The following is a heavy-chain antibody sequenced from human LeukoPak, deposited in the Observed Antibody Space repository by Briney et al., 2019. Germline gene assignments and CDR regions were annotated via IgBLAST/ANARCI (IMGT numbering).Heavy chain of an antibody. Sequence: PGGSLRLSCAASGFTFSGYYMHWVRQAPGKGLVWVSRIKSDGSTTNYADSVKGRFTISRDNAKNTLYLQMNSLRAEDTAVYYCAKCLGDGGNYYFDYWGQGTLVTVSS. J-gene: IGHJ4*02. CDR2: IKSDGSTT. CDR1: GFTFSGYY. D-gene: IGHD4-23*01. V-gene: IGHV3-74*01. CDR3: AKCLGDGGNYYFDY.